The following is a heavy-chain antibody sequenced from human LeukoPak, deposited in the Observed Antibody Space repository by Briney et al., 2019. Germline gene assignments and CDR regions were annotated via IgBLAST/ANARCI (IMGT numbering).Heavy chain of an antibody. D-gene: IGHD2-21*02. CDR2: INHSGST. Sequence: SETLSLTCAVYGGSFSGYYWSWIRQPPGKGLEWIGEINHSGSTNYNPSLKSRVTISVDTSKNQFSLKLSSVTAADTAVYYCARDLFFGDCGGDCSLLSDAFDIWGQGTMVTVSS. CDR1: GGSFSGYY. CDR3: ARDLFFGDCGGDCSLLSDAFDI. J-gene: IGHJ3*02. V-gene: IGHV4-34*01.